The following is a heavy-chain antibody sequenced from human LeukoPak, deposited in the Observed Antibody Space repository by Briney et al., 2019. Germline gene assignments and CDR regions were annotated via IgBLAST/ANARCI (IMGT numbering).Heavy chain of an antibody. Sequence: ASVKVSCKVSGYTLTELSMHWVRQAPGKGLEWMGGFDPEDGETIYAQKFQGRVTMTEDTSTDTAYMELSSLRSEDTAVYYCARDFYCSGGSCPPDYWGQGTLVTVSS. D-gene: IGHD2-15*01. V-gene: IGHV1-24*01. CDR2: FDPEDGET. CDR1: GYTLTELS. CDR3: ARDFYCSGGSCPPDY. J-gene: IGHJ4*02.